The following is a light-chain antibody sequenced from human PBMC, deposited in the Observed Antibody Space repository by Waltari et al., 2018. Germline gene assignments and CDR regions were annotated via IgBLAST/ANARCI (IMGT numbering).Light chain of an antibody. CDR1: QSISDW. CDR2: KAS. Sequence: DIQMTQSPSSLSASVGDRVTITCRASQSISDWLSWYQQKPGKAPSLLIDKASTLKSGLPTRFSGSGSGTQFTLTISSLQPGDFATYCCQQYNTYSSFGQGTKLEIK. V-gene: IGKV1-5*03. CDR3: QQYNTYSS. J-gene: IGKJ2*01.